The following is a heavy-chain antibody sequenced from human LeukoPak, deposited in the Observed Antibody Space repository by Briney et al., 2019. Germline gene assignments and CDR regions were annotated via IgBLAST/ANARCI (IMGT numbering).Heavy chain of an antibody. CDR3: ARAPGTTWRGSPFDI. Sequence: SVKVSCKASGGTFSSYAISWVRQAPGQGLEWMGRIIPILGIANYAQQFQGRVTISTDESTSTAYMELGSLRSEDTAVYYCARAPGTTWRGSPFDIWGQGTMVTVSS. D-gene: IGHD1-1*01. J-gene: IGHJ3*02. CDR2: IIPILGIA. V-gene: IGHV1-69*04. CDR1: GGTFSSYA.